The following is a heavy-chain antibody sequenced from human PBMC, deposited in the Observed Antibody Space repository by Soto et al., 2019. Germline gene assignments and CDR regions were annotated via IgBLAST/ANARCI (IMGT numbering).Heavy chain of an antibody. CDR1: GFTFSSYA. CDR3: ACQTYYYDSSHGN. D-gene: IGHD3-22*01. CDR2: ISGSGGST. V-gene: IGHV3-23*01. J-gene: IGHJ4*02. Sequence: EVQLLESGGGLVQPGGSLRLSCAASGFTFSSYAMSWVRQAPGKGLEWVSAISGSGGSTYYAYSVKGRFTISRDNSKNTLFLQMNSLRAEDTAVYYCACQTYYYDSSHGNWGQGTLVTVSS.